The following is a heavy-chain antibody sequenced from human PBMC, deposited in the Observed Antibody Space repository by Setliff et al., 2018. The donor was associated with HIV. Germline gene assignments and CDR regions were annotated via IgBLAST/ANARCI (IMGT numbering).Heavy chain of an antibody. J-gene: IGHJ6*02. V-gene: IGHV1-18*01. CDR2: ISGYNGNT. Sequence: ASVKVSCKASGYTFTSYGISWVRQAPGQGLEWMGWISGYNGNTNYAQKLQGRVTMTTDTSTSTAYMELSSLRSEDTAVYYCARDLIYSGYVPDDYYGMDVWGQGTTVTVSS. D-gene: IGHD5-12*01. CDR1: GYTFTSYG. CDR3: ARDLIYSGYVPDDYYGMDV.